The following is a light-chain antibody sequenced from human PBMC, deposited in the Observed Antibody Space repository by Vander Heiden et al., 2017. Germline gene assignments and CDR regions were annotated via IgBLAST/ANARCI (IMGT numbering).Light chain of an antibody. V-gene: IGLV2-8*01. CDR2: EVD. CDR3: VSYGGNDNFYV. Sequence: QSALTQPLSEAAPPGQPVTISCTGASSDIGSYNFVSWYQQYPGKVPRLILFEVDKRPSGVPHRFSGSKSGNTASLTVSGLQAEDEADYYCVSYGGNDNFYVFGTGTALTVL. J-gene: IGLJ1*01. CDR1: SSDIGSYNF.